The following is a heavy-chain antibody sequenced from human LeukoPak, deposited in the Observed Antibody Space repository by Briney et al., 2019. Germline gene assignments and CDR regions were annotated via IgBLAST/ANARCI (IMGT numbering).Heavy chain of an antibody. D-gene: IGHD6-19*01. Sequence: GGSLRLSCAASGFTFSSYGMHWVRQAPGKGLEWVAVISYDGSNKYYADSVKGRFTISRDNSKNTLYLQMNSLRAEDTAVYYCAKAGHRYSSGWYGRDFDYWGQGTLVTVSS. CDR1: GFTFSSYG. V-gene: IGHV3-30*18. J-gene: IGHJ4*02. CDR2: ISYDGSNK. CDR3: AKAGHRYSSGWYGRDFDY.